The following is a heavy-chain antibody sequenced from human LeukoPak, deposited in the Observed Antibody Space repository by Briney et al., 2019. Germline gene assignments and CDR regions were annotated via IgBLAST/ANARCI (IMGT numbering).Heavy chain of an antibody. CDR1: GYTFTSYD. Sequence: ASVKVSCKASGYTFTSYDINWVRQATGQGLEWMGWMNPNSGNTGYAQKFQGRVTMTRNTSISTAYMELSSLRSEDTAVYYCARVGSSWRDYYYYYGMDVWGHGTTVTVSS. CDR3: ARVGSSWRDYYYYYGMDV. D-gene: IGHD6-13*01. CDR2: MNPNSGNT. V-gene: IGHV1-8*01. J-gene: IGHJ6*02.